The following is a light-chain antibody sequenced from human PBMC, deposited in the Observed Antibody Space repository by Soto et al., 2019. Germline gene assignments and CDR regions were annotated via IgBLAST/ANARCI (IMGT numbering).Light chain of an antibody. CDR3: SSYTPSSTL. J-gene: IGLJ2*01. CDR1: SSDVGDYNH. V-gene: IGLV2-14*01. CDR2: DVS. Sequence: QSVLTQPASVSGSPGQWITISCTGTSSDVGDYNHVSWYQQHPGKAPKLMIYDVSHRPSGVSNRFSGSKSGNTASLTISGLQAEDEADYYCSSYTPSSTLFGGGTKLTVL.